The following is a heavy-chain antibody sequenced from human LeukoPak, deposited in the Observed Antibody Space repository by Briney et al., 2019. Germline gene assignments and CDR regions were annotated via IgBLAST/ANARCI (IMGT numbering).Heavy chain of an antibody. CDR3: ARDPGYSYGYDY. J-gene: IGHJ4*02. CDR1: GYTFTCYY. Sequence: ASVKVSCKASGYTFTCYYMHWVRQAPGQGLEWMGWINPNSGGTNYAQKFQGWVTMTRDTSISTAYMELSRLRSDDTAVYYCARDPGYSYGYDYWGQGTPVTVSS. CDR2: INPNSGGT. D-gene: IGHD5-18*01. V-gene: IGHV1-2*04.